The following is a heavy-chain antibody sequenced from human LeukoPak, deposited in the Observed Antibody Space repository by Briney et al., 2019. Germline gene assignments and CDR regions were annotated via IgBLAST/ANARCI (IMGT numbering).Heavy chain of an antibody. CDR3: ARYPPMGIAAAGREFDY. CDR2: IYYSGST. J-gene: IGHJ4*02. CDR1: GGSISSSSHY. V-gene: IGHV4-39*07. D-gene: IGHD6-13*01. Sequence: SETLSLTCTVSGGSISSSSHYWGWIRQPPGKGLEWIGSIYYSGSTYYNPSLKSRVTISVDTSKNQFSLKLSSVTAADTAVYYCARYPPMGIAAAGREFDYWGQGTLVTVSS.